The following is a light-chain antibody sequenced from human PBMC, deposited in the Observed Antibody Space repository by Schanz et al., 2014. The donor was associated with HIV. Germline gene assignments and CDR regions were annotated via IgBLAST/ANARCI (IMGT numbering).Light chain of an antibody. V-gene: IGKV3-20*01. CDR3: QQYGSSPRT. J-gene: IGKJ2*01. CDR2: GAS. CDR1: RSVNSN. Sequence: EIVMTQSPVTLSVSPGERVTLSCRASRSVNSNLAWYQQKPGQAPRLLIYGASSRATGIPDRFSGSGSGTDFTLTISRLEPEDFAVYYCQQYGSSPRTFGQGTKLEIK.